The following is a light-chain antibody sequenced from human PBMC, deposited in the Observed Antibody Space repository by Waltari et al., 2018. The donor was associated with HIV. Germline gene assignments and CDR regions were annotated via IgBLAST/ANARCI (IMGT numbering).Light chain of an antibody. J-gene: IGKJ4*01. CDR1: ENVGSSY. CDR3: HQYATSPRT. CDR2: GTS. Sequence: PGESATLSCRASENVGSSYLAWYQHRPGQAPRLLIYGTSKRATGIPDRFSGGGSGTDVTLTLKRLEPEDFAVYYCHQYATSPRTFGGGTKVEVK. V-gene: IGKV3-20*01.